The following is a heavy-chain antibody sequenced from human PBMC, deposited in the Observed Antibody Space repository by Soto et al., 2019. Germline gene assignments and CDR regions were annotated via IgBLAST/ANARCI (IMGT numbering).Heavy chain of an antibody. J-gene: IGHJ3*02. Sequence: GWSXRLSCSSSVFPFTTYGIHVFRQAPGKGLEWVAVIWANGINKYYADSVRGRFTISRDNSKNTLDLQMNYLRAEDTALYYCVRQRGTFDAFDICGQGPMVNV. CDR1: VFPFTTYG. CDR2: IWANGINK. D-gene: IGHD1-1*01. CDR3: VRQRGTFDAFDI. V-gene: IGHV3-33*01.